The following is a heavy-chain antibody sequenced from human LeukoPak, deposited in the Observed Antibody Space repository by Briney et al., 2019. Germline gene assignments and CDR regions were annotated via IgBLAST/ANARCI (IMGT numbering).Heavy chain of an antibody. V-gene: IGHV1-8*01. J-gene: IGHJ6*02. Sequence: ASVKVSCKASGYTLTSYDINWVRQATGQGLEWMGWMNPNSGNTGYAQKFQGRVTMTRNTSISTAYMELSSLRSEDTAVYYCARGQVVMVRGVIIHFYGMDVWGQGTTVTVSS. CDR1: GYTLTSYD. CDR3: ARGQVVMVRGVIIHFYGMDV. CDR2: MNPNSGNT. D-gene: IGHD3-10*01.